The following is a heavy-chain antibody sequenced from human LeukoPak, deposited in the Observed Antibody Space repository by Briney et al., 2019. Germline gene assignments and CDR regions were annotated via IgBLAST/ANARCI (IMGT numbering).Heavy chain of an antibody. J-gene: IGHJ3*02. V-gene: IGHV3-53*01. Sequence: GRSLRLSCAASGFTFSSYAMHWVRQAPGKGLEWVSVIYSGGNTYYADSVKGRFTISRDNSKNTPYLQMNSLRADDTAVYYCARRGPASDYYYKGGFDIWGQGTMVTVSS. CDR2: IYSGGNT. CDR1: GFTFSSYA. D-gene: IGHD3-22*01. CDR3: ARRGPASDYYYKGGFDI.